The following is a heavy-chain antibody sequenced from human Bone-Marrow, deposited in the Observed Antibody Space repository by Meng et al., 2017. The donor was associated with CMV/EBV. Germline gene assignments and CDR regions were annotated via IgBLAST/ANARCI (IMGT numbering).Heavy chain of an antibody. V-gene: IGHV3-21*01. J-gene: IGHJ4*02. CDR2: ISSSSSYI. Sequence: GESLKISCAASGFTFSSYSMNWVRQAPGKGLEWVSSISSSSSYIYYADSVKGRFTISRDNAKNSLYLQMNSLRAEDTAVYYCARDFSYFDYWGQGTRVTVSS. CDR1: GFTFSSYS. D-gene: IGHD2/OR15-2a*01. CDR3: ARDFSYFDY.